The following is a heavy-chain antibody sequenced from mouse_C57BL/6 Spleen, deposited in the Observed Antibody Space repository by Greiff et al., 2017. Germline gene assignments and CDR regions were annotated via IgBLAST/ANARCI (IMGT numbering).Heavy chain of an antibody. CDR3: ARKEEDIHWYFDV. CDR1: GYTFTDYN. Sequence: EVQGVESGPELVKPGASVKIPCKASGYTFTDYNMDWVKQSHGKSLEWIGDINPNNGGTIYNQKFKGKATLTVDKSSSTAYMELRSLTSEDTAVYYCARKEEDIHWYFDVWGTGTTVTVSS. V-gene: IGHV1-18*01. J-gene: IGHJ1*03. CDR2: INPNNGGT. D-gene: IGHD3-3*01.